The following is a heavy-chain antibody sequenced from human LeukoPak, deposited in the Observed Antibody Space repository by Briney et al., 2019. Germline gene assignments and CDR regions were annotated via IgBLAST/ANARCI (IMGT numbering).Heavy chain of an antibody. CDR3: ARVSQDSRGYKHVFDY. CDR2: ITPSGGSA. Sequence: ASVKVSCKASGYTFTNIHWVRQAPGQGLEWMGIITPSGGSATYAQTFQGRVTMTRDTSTSTVYMELSNLRSEDTAVYFCARVSQDSRGYKHVFDYWGQGTLVTVSS. CDR1: GYTFTN. V-gene: IGHV1-46*01. J-gene: IGHJ4*02. D-gene: IGHD3-22*01.